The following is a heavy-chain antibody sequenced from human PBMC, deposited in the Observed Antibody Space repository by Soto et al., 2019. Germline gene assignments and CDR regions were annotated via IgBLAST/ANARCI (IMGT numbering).Heavy chain of an antibody. CDR2: INPNSGGT. V-gene: IGHV1-2*02. D-gene: IGHD3-10*01. J-gene: IGHJ5*02. Sequence: GAPVKVSCKASGYTFTGYYMHWVRQAPGQGLEWMGWINPNSGGTNYAQKFQGRVTMTRDTSISTAYMELSRLRSDDTAVYYCARDGKKLLWFGELLGWFDPWGQGTLVTVSS. CDR1: GYTFTGYY. CDR3: ARDGKKLLWFGELLGWFDP.